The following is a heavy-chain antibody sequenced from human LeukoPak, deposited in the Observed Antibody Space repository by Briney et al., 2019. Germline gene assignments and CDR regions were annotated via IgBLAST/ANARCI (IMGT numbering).Heavy chain of an antibody. CDR1: GFTFSSYS. CDR3: ARDQIAAAGTLSDY. CDR2: ISSSSSYI. V-gene: IGHV3-21*01. D-gene: IGHD6-13*01. J-gene: IGHJ4*02. Sequence: GGSLRLSCAASGFTFSSYSMNWVSQAPGKGLEWVSSISSSSSYIYYADSVKGRFTISRDNAKNSLYLQMNSLRAEDTAVYYCARDQIAAAGTLSDYWGQGTLVTVSS.